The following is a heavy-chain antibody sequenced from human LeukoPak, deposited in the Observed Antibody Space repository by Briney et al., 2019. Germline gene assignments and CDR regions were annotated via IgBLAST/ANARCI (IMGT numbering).Heavy chain of an antibody. Sequence: PGGSLRLSCAASGFTFSSYAMSWVRQAPGKGLEWVSAISGSGGSTYYADSVKGRFTISRDNSKNTLYLQMNSLRAEDTAVYYCAKNGGYSYGYGYYYYMDVWGKGTTVTVPS. D-gene: IGHD5-18*01. CDR2: ISGSGGST. J-gene: IGHJ6*03. CDR3: AKNGGYSYGYGYYYYMDV. CDR1: GFTFSSYA. V-gene: IGHV3-23*01.